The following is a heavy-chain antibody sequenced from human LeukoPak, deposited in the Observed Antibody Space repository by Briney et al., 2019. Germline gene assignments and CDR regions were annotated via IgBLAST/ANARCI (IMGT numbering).Heavy chain of an antibody. Sequence: SEALSLTCTVSGGSISSSSYYWGWIRQPPGKGLERIGSIYYSGSTYYNPSLKSRVTISVDTSKNQFSLKLSSVTAADTAVYYCASPGIAEPWYFDLWGRGTLVTVSS. CDR3: ASPGIAEPWYFDL. D-gene: IGHD6-13*01. CDR1: GGSISSSSYY. V-gene: IGHV4-39*07. J-gene: IGHJ2*01. CDR2: IYYSGST.